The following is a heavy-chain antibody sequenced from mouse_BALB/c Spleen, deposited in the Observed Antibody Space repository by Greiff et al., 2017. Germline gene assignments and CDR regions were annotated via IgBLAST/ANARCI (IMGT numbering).Heavy chain of an antibody. CDR2: IDPSDSYT. Sequence: QVQLQQSGAELVKPGASVKLSCKASGYTFTSYWMHWVKQRPGQGLEWIGEIDPSDSYTNYNQKFKGKATLTVDKSSSTAYMQLSSLTSEDSAVYYCAPMITTGAWFAYWGQGTLVTVSA. D-gene: IGHD2-4*01. J-gene: IGHJ3*01. CDR3: APMITTGAWFAY. V-gene: IGHV1-69*02. CDR1: GYTFTSYW.